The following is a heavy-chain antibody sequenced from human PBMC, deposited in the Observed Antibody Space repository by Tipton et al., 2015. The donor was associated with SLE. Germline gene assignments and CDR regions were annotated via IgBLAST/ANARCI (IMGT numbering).Heavy chain of an antibody. CDR1: GGSISSSSYY. J-gene: IGHJ1*01. CDR3: ASHRSVADRKYFQH. D-gene: IGHD5-12*01. CDR2: IYYSGST. V-gene: IGHV4-39*01. Sequence: TLSLTCAVYGGSISSSSYYWGWIRQPPGKGLEWIGSIYYSGSTYYNPSLKSRVTISVDTSKNQFSLKLSSVTAADTAVYYCASHRSVADRKYFQHWGQGTLVTVSS.